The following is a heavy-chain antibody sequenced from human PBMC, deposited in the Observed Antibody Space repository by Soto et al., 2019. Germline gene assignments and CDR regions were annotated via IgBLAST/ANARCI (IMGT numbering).Heavy chain of an antibody. D-gene: IGHD3-22*01. CDR1: GYIFTSYW. V-gene: IGHV5-51*01. J-gene: IGHJ5*02. Sequence: GESLKISCQGSGYIFTSYWIAWVRQMPGKGLEWMGIIFPSDSDTRYSPSFQGQVTISADRSTSTVFLQWASLKASDTAVYFCARKDKSGYFNWFDPWGQGTLVTVSS. CDR3: ARKDKSGYFNWFDP. CDR2: IFPSDSDT.